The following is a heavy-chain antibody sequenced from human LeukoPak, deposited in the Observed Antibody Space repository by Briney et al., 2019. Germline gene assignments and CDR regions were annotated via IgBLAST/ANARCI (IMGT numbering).Heavy chain of an antibody. CDR1: GFTFSSYS. CDR3: TTDSSGNYRARLFDY. Sequence: GGSLRLSCAASGFTFSSYSMNWVRQAPGKGLEWVGRIKSKTDGGTTDYAAPVKGRFTISRDDSKNTLYLQMNSLKTEDTAVYYCTTDSSGNYRARLFDYWGQGTLVTVSS. V-gene: IGHV3-15*01. D-gene: IGHD1-7*01. J-gene: IGHJ4*02. CDR2: IKSKTDGGTT.